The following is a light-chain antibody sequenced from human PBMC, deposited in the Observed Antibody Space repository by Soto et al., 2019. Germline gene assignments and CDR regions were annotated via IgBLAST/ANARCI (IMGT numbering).Light chain of an antibody. CDR1: QSVLYSSNNNNNKSS. CDR2: GAS. CDR3: QQYDNVPLT. J-gene: IGKJ4*01. V-gene: IGKV4-1*01. Sequence: DIVMIQSPDSLAVSLGERATINCKSSQSVLYSSNNNNNKSSLAWYQQKPGQPPKLLIYGASTRESGVPDRFSGSGSGTEFTHTISSMQAEDVAVYYFQQYDNVPLTFGGGTKVEIK.